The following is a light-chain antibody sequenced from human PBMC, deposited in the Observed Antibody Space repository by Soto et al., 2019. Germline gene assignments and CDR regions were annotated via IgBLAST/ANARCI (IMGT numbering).Light chain of an antibody. J-gene: IGLJ1*01. V-gene: IGLV2-14*01. CDR2: DVS. Sequence: QSVLTQPASVSGSPGQSITISCPGTSSDAGAYNYVSWYQQHPGKAPKLMIYDVSHRPSGVSHRFSGSKSGITASLTISGLQAEDEADYYCGSYTTSSNYVFGTGTKV. CDR3: GSYTTSSNYV. CDR1: SSDAGAYNY.